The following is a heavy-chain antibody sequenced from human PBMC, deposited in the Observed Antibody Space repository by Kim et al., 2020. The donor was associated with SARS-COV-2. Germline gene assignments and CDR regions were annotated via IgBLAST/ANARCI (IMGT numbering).Heavy chain of an antibody. V-gene: IGHV4-4*02. CDR3: SVSLGWYRLDS. Sequence: SETLSLTCDVSRDSVSNYRYWTCVRQFPGGGLEWIADIHPNGDRNFNPSLRSRVTMSLDKAKNQFSLSLSSVSAADTAVYFCSVSLGWYRLDSWGQGLLITVSS. J-gene: IGHJ5*01. D-gene: IGHD6-19*01. CDR1: RDSVSNYRY. CDR2: IHPNGDR.